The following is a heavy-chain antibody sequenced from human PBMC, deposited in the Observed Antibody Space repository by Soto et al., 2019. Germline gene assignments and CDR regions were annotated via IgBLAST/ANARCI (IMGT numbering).Heavy chain of an antibody. J-gene: IGHJ6*03. CDR3: ARDSGGDYHNYYGDV. CDR1: GFTFSNYA. V-gene: IGHV3-33*01. D-gene: IGHD4-17*01. Sequence: QMQLVESGGGVVQPGTSLRLSCAASGFTFSNYAMHWVRQAPGKGLEWVTIIWYDGSDKNYGDSVKGRFTISRDNSKNTLYLQMNSLRGEDTAVYYCARDSGGDYHNYYGDVWGKGTTVTVSS. CDR2: IWYDGSDK.